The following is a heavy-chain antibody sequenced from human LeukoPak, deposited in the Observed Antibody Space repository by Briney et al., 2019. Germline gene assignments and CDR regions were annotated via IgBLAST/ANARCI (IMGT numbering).Heavy chain of an antibody. J-gene: IGHJ4*01. V-gene: IGHV3-23*01. CDR2: ISGSGDNT. Sequence: GGSLRLSCVASEFTFSSHAMNWVRQAPGKGLEWVSGISGSGDNTYYADSVKGRFTISRDNSKNTLYVQVNSLGTEDTAAYYCAKGSYYDSSGSFYFDYWGQEPWSPSPQ. D-gene: IGHD3-22*01. CDR1: EFTFSSHA. CDR3: AKGSYYDSSGSFYFDY.